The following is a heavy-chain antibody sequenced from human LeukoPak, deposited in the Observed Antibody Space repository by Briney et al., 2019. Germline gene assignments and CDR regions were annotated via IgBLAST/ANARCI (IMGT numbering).Heavy chain of an antibody. CDR3: ARAEITSDGCNSAFDV. D-gene: IGHD5-24*01. CDR2: INPGGGST. J-gene: IGHJ3*01. Sequence: GASVKVSCKASGYNFTNYYIHWVRQAPGQGLEWMGIINPGGGSTHYAQQFQGRVTMTSDMSTSTVYMELSSLRSEDTAVYYCARAEITSDGCNSAFDVWGLGTMVTVSS. CDR1: GYNFTNYY. V-gene: IGHV1-46*01.